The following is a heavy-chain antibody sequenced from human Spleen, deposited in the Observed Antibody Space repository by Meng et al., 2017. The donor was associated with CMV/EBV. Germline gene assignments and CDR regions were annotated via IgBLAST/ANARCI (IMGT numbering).Heavy chain of an antibody. D-gene: IGHD3-10*01. CDR2: IRSKAYGGTT. J-gene: IGHJ4*02. Sequence: GGSLRLSCTASGFTFGNYTMSWVRQAPGKGLEWVGFIRSKAYGGTTEYAASVKDRFTISRDASKSIAYLQMNSLKTEDTAVYYCIRGTRGGWGQGTRVTVSS. CDR1: GFTFGNYT. CDR3: IRGTRGG. V-gene: IGHV3-49*04.